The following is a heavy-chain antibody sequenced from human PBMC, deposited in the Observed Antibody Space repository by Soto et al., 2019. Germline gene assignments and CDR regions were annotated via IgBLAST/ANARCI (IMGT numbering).Heavy chain of an antibody. CDR2: ISSDGSNK. Sequence: QVQLVESGGGVVQPGRSLRLSCAASGFTFSYYGMHWVRQAPGKGLEWVAVISSDGSNKYFADSVKGRFTISRDNSKNTLYLQVNSLRAEDTAVDYCAKYRGSGWNYNGMDVWGQWTTGTVAS. CDR3: AKYRGSGWNYNGMDV. CDR1: GFTFSYYG. D-gene: IGHD6-19*01. J-gene: IGHJ6*02. V-gene: IGHV3-30*18.